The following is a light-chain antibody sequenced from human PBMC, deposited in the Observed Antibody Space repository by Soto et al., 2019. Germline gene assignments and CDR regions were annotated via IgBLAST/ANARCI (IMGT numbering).Light chain of an antibody. CDR1: PSVSSS. J-gene: IGKJ1*01. CDR3: QQRYSWLRV. V-gene: IGKV3-11*01. Sequence: FVVTQSPDTLSLSPGERATLSCRASPSVSSSVAWYQHKPGQSPRLVIYSGYKRATGIPARFSGSGSGTDFTLTIRGLEVDDFAIYYCQQRYSWLRVFGQGTKVEV. CDR2: SGY.